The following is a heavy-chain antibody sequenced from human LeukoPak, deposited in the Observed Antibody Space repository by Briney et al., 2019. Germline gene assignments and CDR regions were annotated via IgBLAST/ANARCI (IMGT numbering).Heavy chain of an antibody. V-gene: IGHV4-61*05. CDR2: IYYSGST. Sequence: PSETLSLTCTVSGASSSSNTYYWGWIRQPPGKGLEWIGYIYYSGSTNYNPSLKSRVTISVDTSKNQFSLKLSSVTAADTAVYYCASNRRDGYNGSRWYFDLWGRGTLVTVSS. CDR1: GASSSSNTYY. J-gene: IGHJ2*01. CDR3: ASNRRDGYNGSRWYFDL. D-gene: IGHD3-10*01.